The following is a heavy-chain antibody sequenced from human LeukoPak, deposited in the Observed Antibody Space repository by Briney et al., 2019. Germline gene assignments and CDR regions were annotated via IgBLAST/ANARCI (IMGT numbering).Heavy chain of an antibody. CDR1: GFTFSSYA. CDR2: ITSSGAAT. Sequence: GGSLRLSCAASGFTFSSYAMSWVRQAPGKGLEWVSSITSSGAATYYADSVKGRFTISRDNSDNTLYLQMNSLRAEDTAVYYCAKDRPNYYGSNGHYYKLNGDCWGHGTLVTVSS. J-gene: IGHJ5*01. CDR3: AKDRPNYYGSNGHYYKLNGDC. V-gene: IGHV3-23*01. D-gene: IGHD3-22*01.